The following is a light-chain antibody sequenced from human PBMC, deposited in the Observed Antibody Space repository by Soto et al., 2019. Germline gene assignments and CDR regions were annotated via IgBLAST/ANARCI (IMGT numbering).Light chain of an antibody. CDR2: KAS. V-gene: IGKV1-5*03. CDR1: QSISTW. J-gene: IGKJ1*01. Sequence: DIQMTQSPSTLSASVGDRVTITCRASQSISTWLAWYQQKPGKAPKLLIYKASSLEIGVPSRFNGSGSGTKFTIIISILQPDYFATYYCQQFINRWTFGQGTKVEIK. CDR3: QQFINRWT.